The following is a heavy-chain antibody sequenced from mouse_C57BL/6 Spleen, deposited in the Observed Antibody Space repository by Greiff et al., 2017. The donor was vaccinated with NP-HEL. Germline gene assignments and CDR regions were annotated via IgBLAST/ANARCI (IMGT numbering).Heavy chain of an antibody. J-gene: IGHJ4*01. D-gene: IGHD2-1*01. V-gene: IGHV3-6*01. CDR2: ISYDGSN. Sequence: EVQLQQSGPGLVKPSQSLSLTCSVTGYSITSGYYWNWIRQFPGNKLEWMGYISYDGSNNYNPSLKNRISITRDTSKNQFFLKLNSVTTEDTATYYCARDGSIYYYAMDYWGQGTSVTVSS. CDR1: GYSITSGYY. CDR3: ARDGSIYYYAMDY.